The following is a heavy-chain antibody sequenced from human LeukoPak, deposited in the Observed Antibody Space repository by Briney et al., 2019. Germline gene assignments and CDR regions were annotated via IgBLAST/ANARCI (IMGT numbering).Heavy chain of an antibody. D-gene: IGHD3-3*01. CDR1: GFTFSSYS. J-gene: IGHJ5*02. CDR2: ISSSSSYI. CDR3: ASGAIFGVVALFDP. V-gene: IGHV3-21*01. Sequence: AGGSLRLSCAASGFTFSSYSMNWVRQAPGEGLEWVSSISSSSSYIYYADSVKGRFTISRDNAKNSLYLQMNSLRAEDTAVYYCASGAIFGVVALFDPWGQGTLVTVSS.